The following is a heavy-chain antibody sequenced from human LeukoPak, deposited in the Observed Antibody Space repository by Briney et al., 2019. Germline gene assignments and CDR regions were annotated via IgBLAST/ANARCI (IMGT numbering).Heavy chain of an antibody. CDR1: GLTVSSNY. CDR3: ARGSAYSH. V-gene: IGHV3-66*02. D-gene: IGHD3-22*01. Sequence: GGSLRLSCAASGLTVSSNYMSWVRQAPGKGQEWVSVIYSGGSTYYADSVKGRFTTSRDNSKNTLYLQMNSLRAEDTAVYYCARGSAYSHWGQGTLVTVSS. CDR2: IYSGGST. J-gene: IGHJ4*02.